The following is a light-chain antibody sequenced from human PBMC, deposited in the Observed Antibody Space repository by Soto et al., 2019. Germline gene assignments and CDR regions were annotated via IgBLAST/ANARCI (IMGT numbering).Light chain of an antibody. CDR1: QTISSY. V-gene: IGKV1-39*01. CDR3: QQSYRTPGT. J-gene: IGKJ4*01. Sequence: DIQMTQSPSSLSASVGDRVTITCRASQTISSYLNWYQQKPGKAPKLLIYAATSLQSGVPSRFSGSGSGTDFTFTISSLQPEDFAAYYCQQSYRTPGTLGGGTKVDIK. CDR2: AAT.